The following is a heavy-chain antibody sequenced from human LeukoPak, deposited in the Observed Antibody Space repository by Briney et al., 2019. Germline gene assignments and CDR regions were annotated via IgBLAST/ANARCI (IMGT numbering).Heavy chain of an antibody. D-gene: IGHD6-19*01. CDR3: ARGGSPSPVALFY. J-gene: IGHJ4*02. CDR2: IIPIFGTA. V-gene: IGHV1-69*13. CDR1: GGTFSSYA. Sequence: SVKVSCKASGGTFSSYAISWVRQAPGQGLEWMGGIIPIFGTANYAQKFQGRVTITADESTSTAYMELSSLRSEDTAVYYCARGGSPSPVALFYWGQGTLVTVSS.